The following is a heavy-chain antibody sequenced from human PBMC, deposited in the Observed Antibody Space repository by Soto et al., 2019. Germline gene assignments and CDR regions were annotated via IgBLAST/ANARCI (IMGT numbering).Heavy chain of an antibody. Sequence: QVQLVESGGGVVQPGRSLRLSCAASGFTFSSYAMHWVRQAPGKGLEWVAVISYDGSNKYYADSVKGRFTISRDNSKNTLYPQMNSLRAEDTAVYYCAREEVAATPTFDYWGQGTLVTVSS. D-gene: IGHD2-15*01. J-gene: IGHJ4*02. CDR1: GFTFSSYA. CDR3: AREEVAATPTFDY. CDR2: ISYDGSNK. V-gene: IGHV3-30-3*01.